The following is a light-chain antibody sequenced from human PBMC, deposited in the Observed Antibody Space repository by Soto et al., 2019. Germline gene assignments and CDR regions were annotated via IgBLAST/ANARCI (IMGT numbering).Light chain of an antibody. V-gene: IGLV2-11*01. CDR1: SSDVGGYNY. CDR3: CSYAGSYWV. Sequence: QSALTQPRSVSGSPGQSVTISCTGTSSDVGGYNYVSWYQQHPGKAPKLMIYDVSKRPSGVPDRFSGSKSGNTASLTISGLQAEDEADYYCCSYAGSYWVFGGGTKGTVL. J-gene: IGLJ3*02. CDR2: DVS.